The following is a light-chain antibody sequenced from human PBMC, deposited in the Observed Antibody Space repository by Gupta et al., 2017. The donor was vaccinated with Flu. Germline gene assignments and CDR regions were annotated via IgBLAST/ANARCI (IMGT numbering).Light chain of an antibody. CDR2: KAS. Sequence: DIQMTQSPSTLSASVGDRVTITCRASQSISSWLAWYQQKPGKAPKLLIYKASRVESGVPSRFSGSGSGTEFTLTISSRQPEDFANYYCQQYNSYSWTFGQGTKVEIK. J-gene: IGKJ1*01. CDR1: QSISSW. CDR3: QQYNSYSWT. V-gene: IGKV1-5*03.